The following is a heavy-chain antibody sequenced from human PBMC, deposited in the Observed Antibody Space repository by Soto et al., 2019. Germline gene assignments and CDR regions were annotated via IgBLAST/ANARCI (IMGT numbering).Heavy chain of an antibody. D-gene: IGHD4-4*01. CDR1: GYTFTNYY. CDR3: ARGAWTTVTNRLNDVFDV. J-gene: IGHJ3*01. V-gene: IGHV1-46*03. Sequence: QVQLVQSGAEVKKPGASVRVSCKASGYTFTNYYIDWVRQAPGQGLEWMGIINPNGGSTTYVKKFQGRVTRTRETSTSTVYMELSSLRSEDTAVYYCARGAWTTVTNRLNDVFDVWGQGTMVTVSS. CDR2: INPNGGST.